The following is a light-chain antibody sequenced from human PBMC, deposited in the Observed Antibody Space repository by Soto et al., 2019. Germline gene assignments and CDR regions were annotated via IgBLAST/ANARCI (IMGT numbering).Light chain of an antibody. J-gene: IGLJ2*01. V-gene: IGLV2-11*01. CDR2: DVT. CDR3: CSYAGRYTVL. CDR1: SSDVAAYNY. Sequence: QSALTQPRSVSGSPGQSVTISCTGTSSDVAAYNYVSWYQQHPGKAPKLMIYDVTKRPSGVPDRFSGSKSGNTASLTISGLQAEDEADYYCCSYAGRYTVLFGGGTKLTVL.